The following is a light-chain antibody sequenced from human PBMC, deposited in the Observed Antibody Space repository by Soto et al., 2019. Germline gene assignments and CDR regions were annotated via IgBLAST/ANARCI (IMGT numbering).Light chain of an antibody. V-gene: IGKV1-5*03. J-gene: IGKJ1*01. CDR2: KAS. CDR1: ESIDSW. CDR3: QQYNSYST. Sequence: IQMTQSPSTLSASVGDRVTITCRASESIDSWLAWHQQKPGRAPKLLISKASSLESGVPSRFSGSGFGTEFTLTISSLQPDDFATYYCQQYNSYSTFGQGTKVDIK.